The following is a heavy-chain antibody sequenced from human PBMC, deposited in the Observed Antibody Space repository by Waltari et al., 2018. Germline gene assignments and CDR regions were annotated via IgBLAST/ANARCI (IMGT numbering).Heavy chain of an antibody. V-gene: IGHV1-2*02. CDR1: RNAFSQHY. CDR2: LDPNSGAT. CDR3: AREYCACECRLFDF. Sequence: VQLVQSGTEVRRPGASVKVSCKASRNAFSQHYLHWVRRAPGQGLEWMGWLDPNSGATNYGQKFKARIPLTWDTSVNTAYMELTRLASFDTAVYYCAREYCACECRLFDFWGQGTGLTVSS. D-gene: IGHD2-21*01. J-gene: IGHJ4*02.